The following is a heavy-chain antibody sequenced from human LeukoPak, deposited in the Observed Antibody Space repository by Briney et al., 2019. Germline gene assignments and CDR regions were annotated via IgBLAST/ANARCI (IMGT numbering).Heavy chain of an antibody. CDR1: GFTFDDYA. Sequence: PGGSLRLSCAASGFTFDDYAMHWVRQAPGKGLEWVSLISCDGGSTYYADSVTGRFTISRDNSKNSLYLQMNSLRAEDTALYYCAKGTPLGRGNWGRVYYMDVWGKGTTVTVSS. J-gene: IGHJ6*03. CDR3: AKGTPLGRGNWGRVYYMDV. D-gene: IGHD3-16*01. V-gene: IGHV3-43D*03. CDR2: ISCDGGST.